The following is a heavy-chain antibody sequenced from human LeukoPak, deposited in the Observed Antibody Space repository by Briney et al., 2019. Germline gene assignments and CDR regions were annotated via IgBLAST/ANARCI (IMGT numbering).Heavy chain of an antibody. CDR1: GGSISSSSYY. CDR2: IYYSGGT. D-gene: IGHD6-13*01. CDR3: AREYSSSWPFDY. J-gene: IGHJ4*02. Sequence: SETLSLTCTVSGGSISSSSYYWGWIRQPPGKGLEWIGSIYYSGGTYYNPSLKSRVTISVDTSKNQFSLKLSSVTAADTAVYHCAREYSSSWPFDYWGQGTLVTVSS. V-gene: IGHV4-39*07.